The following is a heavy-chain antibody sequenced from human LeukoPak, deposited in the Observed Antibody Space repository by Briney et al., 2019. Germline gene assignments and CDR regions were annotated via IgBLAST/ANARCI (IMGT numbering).Heavy chain of an antibody. CDR1: GGSISSYY. D-gene: IGHD4-17*01. J-gene: IGHJ4*02. Sequence: SETLSLTCTVSGGSISSYYWSWIRQPPGKGLEWIGYIYYGGSTNYNPSLKSRVTIPVDTSKNQFSLKLSSVTAADTAVYYCARAHPTVTNFDYWGQGTLVTVSS. CDR3: ARAHPTVTNFDY. CDR2: IYYGGST. V-gene: IGHV4-59*01.